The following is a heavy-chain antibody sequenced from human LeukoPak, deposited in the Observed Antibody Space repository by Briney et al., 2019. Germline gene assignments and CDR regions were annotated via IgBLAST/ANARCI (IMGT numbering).Heavy chain of an antibody. J-gene: IGHJ4*02. V-gene: IGHV4-34*01. CDR3: ASSPLYYYDSSGYYSY. CDR2: INHSGST. CDR1: GGSFSGYY. D-gene: IGHD3-22*01. Sequence: PSGTLSLTCAVYGGSFSGYYWSWIRQPPGKGLEWIGEINHSGSTNYNPSLKSRVTISVDTSKNQFSLKLSSVTAADTAVYYCASSPLYYYDSSGYYSYWGQGTLVTVSS.